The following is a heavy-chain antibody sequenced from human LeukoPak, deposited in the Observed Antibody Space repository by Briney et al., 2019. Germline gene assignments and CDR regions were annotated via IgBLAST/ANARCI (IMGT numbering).Heavy chain of an antibody. V-gene: IGHV3-23*01. CDR2: ISGSGGST. CDR3: AKDAVLLWFGELFTYFEY. CDR1: GFTFSSYA. D-gene: IGHD3-10*01. Sequence: PGGSLRLSCAASGFTFSSYAMSWVRQAPGKGLEWVSAISGSGGSTYYADSVKGRFTISRDNSKNTLYLQMNSLRAEDTAVYYCAKDAVLLWFGELFTYFEYWGQGTLVTVSS. J-gene: IGHJ4*02.